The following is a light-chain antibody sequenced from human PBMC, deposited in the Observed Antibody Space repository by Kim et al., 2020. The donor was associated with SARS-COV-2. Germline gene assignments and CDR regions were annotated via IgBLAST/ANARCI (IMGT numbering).Light chain of an antibody. V-gene: IGKV1-12*01. Sequence: ASVGDRVTITCRASENIGSWLAWYQQTPGKAPSLLIYSTSTLHSGVPSRFSGSGSGTDFTLTVSSLQPEDSAVYYCQQLNGFPLTFGGGTKVDIK. J-gene: IGKJ4*01. CDR3: QQLNGFPLT. CDR2: STS. CDR1: ENIGSW.